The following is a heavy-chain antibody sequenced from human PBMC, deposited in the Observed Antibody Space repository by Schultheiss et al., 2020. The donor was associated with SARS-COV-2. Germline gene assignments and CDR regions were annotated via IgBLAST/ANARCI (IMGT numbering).Heavy chain of an antibody. J-gene: IGHJ4*02. V-gene: IGHV3-53*01. CDR2: IYSGGST. CDR3: ARVQAYYDILTGYSTPYYFDY. D-gene: IGHD3-9*01. Sequence: GGSLRLSCAASGFTFSGSAMHWVRQASGKGLEWVSVIYSGGSTYYADSVKGRFTISRDNSKNTLYLQMNSLRAEDTAVYYCARVQAYYDILTGYSTPYYFDYWGQGTLVTVSS. CDR1: GFTFSGSA.